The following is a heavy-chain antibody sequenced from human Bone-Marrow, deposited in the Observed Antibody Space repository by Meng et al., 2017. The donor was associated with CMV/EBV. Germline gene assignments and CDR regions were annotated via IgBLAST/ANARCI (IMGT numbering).Heavy chain of an antibody. V-gene: IGHV6-1*01. CDR1: GDSVSRNTAA. CDR2: TYYRTKWYN. Sequence: GDSVSRNTAAWNWIRQSPSRGLEWLGRTYYRTKWYNDYAVSVKSRITINPDTSKNQFSLQLNFVTPEDTAVYYCARDSETTGWFDSWGQGSLVTVSS. D-gene: IGHD1/OR15-1a*01. J-gene: IGHJ5*01. CDR3: ARDSETTGWFDS.